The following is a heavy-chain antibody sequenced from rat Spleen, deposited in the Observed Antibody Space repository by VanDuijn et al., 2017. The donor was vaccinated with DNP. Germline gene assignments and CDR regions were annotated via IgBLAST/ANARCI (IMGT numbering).Heavy chain of an antibody. Sequence: EVQLVESGGGLVQPGRSLKLSCAASGFSFRNYYMAWVRQSPKKGLEWVAIISHSDGITYYPDSVKGRFTISRDNSQSSLYLQMNSLKSEDTATYYCARGVYVGYILFDYLGQGVMVTVSS. CDR2: ISHSDGIT. CDR3: ARGVYVGYILFDY. J-gene: IGHJ2*01. V-gene: IGHV5-25*01. D-gene: IGHD1-11*01. CDR1: GFSFRNYY.